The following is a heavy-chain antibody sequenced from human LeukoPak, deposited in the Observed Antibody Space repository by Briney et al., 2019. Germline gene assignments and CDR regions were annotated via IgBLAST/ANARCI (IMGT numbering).Heavy chain of an antibody. CDR3: AKPLRGVITDYFAY. J-gene: IGHJ4*01. V-gene: IGHV3-23*01. Sequence: GGSLRLSCAATGFTFNNYAMTWVRQAPGKGLEWVSIISGSGGSTYYADSVKGRFTISRDNSKNTVYLQMNSLRAEDTAVYYCAKPLRGVITDYFAYWGHGTLVTVSS. CDR1: GFTFNNYA. D-gene: IGHD3-10*01. CDR2: ISGSGGST.